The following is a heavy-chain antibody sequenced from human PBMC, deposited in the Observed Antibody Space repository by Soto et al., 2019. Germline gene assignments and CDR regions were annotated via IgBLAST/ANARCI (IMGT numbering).Heavy chain of an antibody. Sequence: QVQLVQSGAEVKKPGSSVKVSCKASGGTFSSYAISWVRQAPGQGLEWMGGIIPIFGTANYAQKFQGRVTITADESTSTADMELSSLRSEDTAVYYCASPAHIVGATGYFQHWGQGTLVTVSS. CDR3: ASPAHIVGATGYFQH. J-gene: IGHJ1*01. V-gene: IGHV1-69*01. D-gene: IGHD1-26*01. CDR2: IIPIFGTA. CDR1: GGTFSSYA.